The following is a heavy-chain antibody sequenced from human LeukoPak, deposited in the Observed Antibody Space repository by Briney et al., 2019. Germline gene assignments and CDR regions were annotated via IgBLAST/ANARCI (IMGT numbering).Heavy chain of an antibody. D-gene: IGHD3-22*01. V-gene: IGHV3-21*01. CDR1: GFTFSSYN. CDR2: ISSSSSYI. J-gene: IGHJ4*02. CDR3: AHSSGYAYGLDY. Sequence: GGSLRLSCAASGFTFSSYNMNWARQAPGKGLEWVSSISSSSSYIYYADSVKGRFTISRDNAKNALYLQMNSLRVEDTAIYFCAHSSGYAYGLDYWGQGTLVTVSS.